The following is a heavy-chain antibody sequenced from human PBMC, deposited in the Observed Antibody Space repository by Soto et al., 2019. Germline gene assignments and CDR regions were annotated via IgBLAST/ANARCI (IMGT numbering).Heavy chain of an antibody. D-gene: IGHD6-19*01. Sequence: GGSLRLSCAASGFTVSSNYMSWVRKAPGKGLEWVSVIYSGGSTYYADSVKGRFTISRDNSKNTLYLQMNSLRAEDTAVYYCARYSSGWGNTYFDYWGQGTLVTVSS. J-gene: IGHJ4*02. CDR1: GFTVSSNY. V-gene: IGHV3-66*01. CDR2: IYSGGST. CDR3: ARYSSGWGNTYFDY.